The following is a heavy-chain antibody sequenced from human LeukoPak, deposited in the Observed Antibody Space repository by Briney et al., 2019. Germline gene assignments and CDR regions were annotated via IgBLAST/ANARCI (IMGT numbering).Heavy chain of an antibody. CDR2: FYPSDSDT. CDR1: GYSFTTYW. CDR3: ARKNYGDSGDGMDV. J-gene: IGHJ6*02. Sequence: MAGEPLKISCKASGYSFTTYWIGWVRPLPGKGLGWMGIFYPSDSDTRYSPSFQGQVTISADKSISTAYLQWSSLKASDTAMYYCARKNYGDSGDGMDVWGQGTTVTVSS. D-gene: IGHD4-17*01. V-gene: IGHV5-51*01.